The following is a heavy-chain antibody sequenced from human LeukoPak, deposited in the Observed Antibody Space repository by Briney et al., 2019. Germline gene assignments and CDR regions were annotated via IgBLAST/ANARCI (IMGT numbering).Heavy chain of an antibody. CDR3: ATGPAPALRYFDYLY. V-gene: IGHV1-24*01. CDR2: FDPEDGET. Sequence: ASVKVSCKVPGYTLTELSMHWVRQAPGKGLEWMGGFDPEDGETIYAQKFQGRVTMTEDTSTDTAYMELSSLRPEDTAVYYCATGPAPALRYFDYLYWGQGTLVTVSS. D-gene: IGHD3-9*01. CDR1: GYTLTELS. J-gene: IGHJ4*02.